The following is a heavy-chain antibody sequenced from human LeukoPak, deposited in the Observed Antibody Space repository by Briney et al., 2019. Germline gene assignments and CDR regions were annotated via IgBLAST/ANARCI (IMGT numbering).Heavy chain of an antibody. CDR1: GGSISSGSYY. CDR3: ARDRTDDFWSGYHFDY. CDR2: IYTSGST. D-gene: IGHD3-3*01. Sequence: SETLALTSTVSGGSISSGSYYWSWIRQPAGKGLEWIGRIYTSGSTNYNPSLKSRVTISVDTSKNQFSLKLSSVTAADTAVYYCARDRTDDFWSGYHFDYWGQGTLVTVSS. V-gene: IGHV4-61*02. J-gene: IGHJ4*02.